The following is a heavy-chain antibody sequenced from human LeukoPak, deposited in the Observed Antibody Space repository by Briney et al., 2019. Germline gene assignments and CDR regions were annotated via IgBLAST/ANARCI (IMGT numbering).Heavy chain of an antibody. V-gene: IGHV3-7*01. CDR2: INQDGSEK. CDR1: GLSFSRYW. Sequence: GSLRLSCAASGLSFSRYWMSWVRQAPGKGLEWVANINQDGSEKYYVDSVKGRFTTSRDNAKNSLYMQMNSLRAEDTAVYYCARDLPPEDVWGQGTTVTVSS. CDR3: ARDLPPEDV. J-gene: IGHJ6*02.